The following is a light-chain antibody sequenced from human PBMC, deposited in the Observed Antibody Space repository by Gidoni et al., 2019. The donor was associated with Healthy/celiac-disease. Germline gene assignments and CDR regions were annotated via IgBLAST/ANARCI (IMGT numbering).Light chain of an antibody. CDR2: DAS. CDR1: QNVSSY. CDR3: QQRSNWPRLT. V-gene: IGKV3-11*01. Sequence: DIVLTQSPATLSLSPGERATLTCRASQNVSSYLAWYQQKPGQAPRLLIYDASNRATGSPARFSGSGSGTDFTLTISSLEPEDVAVYYCQQRSNWPRLTFGGGTKVEIK. J-gene: IGKJ4*02.